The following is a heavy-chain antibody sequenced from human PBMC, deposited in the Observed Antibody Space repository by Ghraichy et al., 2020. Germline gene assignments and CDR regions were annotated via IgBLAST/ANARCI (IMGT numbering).Heavy chain of an antibody. CDR3: GNVFEY. J-gene: IGHJ4*02. D-gene: IGHD3-10*02. CDR1: GFTFSDHW. Sequence: GGSLRLSCAASGFTFSDHWMHWVRQVPGMDLVWVSRIDSGGSSTSYAESVKGRFTISRDNAKSTLFLQMNRLRVEDTAVYYCGNVFEYWGQGILVTVSS. V-gene: IGHV3-74*01. CDR2: IDSGGSST.